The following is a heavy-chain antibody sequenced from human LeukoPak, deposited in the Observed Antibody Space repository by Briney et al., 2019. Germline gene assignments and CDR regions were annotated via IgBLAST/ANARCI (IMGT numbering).Heavy chain of an antibody. J-gene: IGHJ5*02. CDR2: ISAYNGNT. Sequence: GASVKVSCKASGYTFISYGISWVRQAPGQGLEWMGWISAYNGNTNYAQKLQGRVTMTTDTSTSTAYMELRSLRSDDTAVYYCARGPPLGAAGTSSWFDPWGQGTLVTVSS. CDR3: ARGPPLGAAGTSSWFDP. D-gene: IGHD6-13*01. CDR1: GYTFISYG. V-gene: IGHV1-18*01.